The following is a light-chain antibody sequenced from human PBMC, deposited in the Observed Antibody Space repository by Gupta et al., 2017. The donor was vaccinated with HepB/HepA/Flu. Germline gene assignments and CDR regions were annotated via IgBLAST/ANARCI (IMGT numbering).Light chain of an antibody. CDR2: DAS. Sequence: EIVLTQSPATLSLSPGERATLSCRASQSVSSYLAWYQQKPGQAPRLLIYDASNRATGIPARFSGSASGTDFTLTISSREPEDFAVYYCQQRSNWPPLTCGGGTKVEIK. CDR1: QSVSSY. V-gene: IGKV3-11*01. CDR3: QQRSNWPPLT. J-gene: IGKJ4*01.